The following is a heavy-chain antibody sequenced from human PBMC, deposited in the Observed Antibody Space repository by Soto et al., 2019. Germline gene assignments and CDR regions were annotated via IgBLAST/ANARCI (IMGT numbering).Heavy chain of an antibody. CDR3: AREAGYCSTTSCYRRAFDT. CDR2: ISTEGDST. Sequence: GGSLRLSCAASGFTFTGHWMHWVRQVPGKGLVWVARISTEGDSTNYADSVKGRFTISRDSATNTVYLQMNGLGVDDTSVYFCAREAGYCSTTSCYRRAFDTWGQGTMVTVSS. J-gene: IGHJ3*02. CDR1: GFTFTGHW. D-gene: IGHD2-2*01. V-gene: IGHV3-74*01.